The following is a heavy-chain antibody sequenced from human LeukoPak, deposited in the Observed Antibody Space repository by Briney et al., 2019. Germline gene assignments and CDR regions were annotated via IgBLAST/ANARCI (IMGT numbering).Heavy chain of an antibody. Sequence: GGSLRVSCAASGFTFSNYCMHWVRQIPGKGLVWVSRICPDGTVTNYADSVKGRFTISRDNAKNMVFLQMNSLRADDTAVYYCVRDFRSADYWGQRILVTVSS. CDR2: ICPDGTVT. CDR1: GFTFSNYC. V-gene: IGHV3-74*01. CDR3: VRDFRSADY. J-gene: IGHJ4*02.